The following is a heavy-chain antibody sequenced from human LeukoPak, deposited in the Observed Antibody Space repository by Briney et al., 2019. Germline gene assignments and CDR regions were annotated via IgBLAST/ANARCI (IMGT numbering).Heavy chain of an antibody. D-gene: IGHD4-17*01. J-gene: IGHJ4*02. CDR3: ASLTTVTQGYFDS. Sequence: PSETLSLTCTVSGGSISSHYWSWIRPPPGKGLEWIGYIYYSGSTNYNPSLESRLTISVDASKNQFSLKLSSVTATDTAVYYCASLTTVTQGYFDSWGQGTLVTVSS. V-gene: IGHV4-59*08. CDR2: IYYSGST. CDR1: GGSISSHY.